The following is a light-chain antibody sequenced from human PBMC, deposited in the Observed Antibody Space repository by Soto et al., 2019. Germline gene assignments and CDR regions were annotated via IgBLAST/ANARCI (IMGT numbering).Light chain of an antibody. J-gene: IGKJ1*01. CDR2: GAS. CDR3: QQYDTSHAWT. V-gene: IGKV3-20*01. CDR1: QSVSSPY. Sequence: EIVLRQSPGTLALSPGERATLSCRATQSVSSPYLAWYQQKPGQAPRLLIYGASSRATGIPDRFSGSGSGTDFTPTISRLEPEDFAVYYCQQYDTSHAWTFGQGTKVDIK.